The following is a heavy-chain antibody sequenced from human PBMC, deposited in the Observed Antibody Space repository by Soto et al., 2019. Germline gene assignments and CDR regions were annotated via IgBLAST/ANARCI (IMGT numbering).Heavy chain of an antibody. CDR2: IVPLVDIA. V-gene: IGHV1-69*02. Sequence: QVQLVQSGAEFKKPGSSVKLSCRASGGTFSSYTLNWVRQAPGQGLQWMGKIVPLVDIANYEQKLQGRVTITADKSTNTVSMELNSLISEDTAAYYCARSRGFATRFASFDLWGPGTRVTVSS. CDR1: GGTFSSYT. J-gene: IGHJ4*02. CDR3: ARSRGFATRFASFDL. D-gene: IGHD3-16*01.